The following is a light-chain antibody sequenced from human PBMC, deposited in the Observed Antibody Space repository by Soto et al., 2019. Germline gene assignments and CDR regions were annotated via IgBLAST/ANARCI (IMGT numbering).Light chain of an antibody. J-gene: IGKJ2*01. V-gene: IGKV1-39*01. Sequence: DIQMTQSPASLSASVGDRVTITCRASQSISTSLNWYQQKPGKAPRLLIYVAYSMQSGVPSRFSGSGSVTDFTITISSLQPEDIATYYCQQTYSSPYTFGQGTKLQIK. CDR3: QQTYSSPYT. CDR2: VAY. CDR1: QSISTS.